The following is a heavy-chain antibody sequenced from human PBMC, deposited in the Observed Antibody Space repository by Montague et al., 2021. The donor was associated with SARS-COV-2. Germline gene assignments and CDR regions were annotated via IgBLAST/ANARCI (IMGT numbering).Heavy chain of an antibody. Sequence: SETLSLTSAVYGGSFTENFWTWIRQPPGKGLEWIGEINHSGTSNYNASLRSRVTISIDTAKNQFSLRLSALAAADTAVYYCARGRSTRVRGVIFTSYYYYYYGIDVWGQGTTVTVSS. D-gene: IGHD3-10*01. CDR3: ARGRSTRVRGVIFTSYYYYYYGIDV. V-gene: IGHV4-34*01. J-gene: IGHJ6*02. CDR1: GGSFTENF. CDR2: INHSGTS.